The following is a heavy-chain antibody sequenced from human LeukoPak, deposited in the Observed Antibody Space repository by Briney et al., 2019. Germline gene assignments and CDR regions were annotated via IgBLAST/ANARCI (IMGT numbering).Heavy chain of an antibody. CDR1: GGSISRYY. J-gene: IGHJ3*02. D-gene: IGHD3-16*01. Sequence: SETLSLTCTVSGGSISRYYWSWIRQPAGKGLEWIGRIYTSGSTNYNPSLKGRVTMSVDTSKNQFSLKLSSVTAADTAVYYCASGRNMIKTEDDDFDIWGQGTMVTVSS. CDR2: IYTSGST. CDR3: ASGRNMIKTEDDDFDI. V-gene: IGHV4-4*07.